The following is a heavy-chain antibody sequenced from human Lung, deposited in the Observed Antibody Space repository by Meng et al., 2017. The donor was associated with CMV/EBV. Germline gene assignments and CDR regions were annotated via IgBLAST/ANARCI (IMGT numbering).Heavy chain of an antibody. V-gene: IGHV3-30*02. Sequence: GESLKISCAASGFSFSTYGMHWVRQAPGKGLEWVAFIRSDGSIKYYGDSVKGRFTISRDNSKNTLYLQMNSLRAEDTAVYYCSQTRTGGRVAEGALNYFYDWGQGTLVTVSS. D-gene: IGHD6-13*01. CDR3: SQTRTGGRVAEGALNYFYD. CDR1: GFSFSTYG. CDR2: IRSDGSIK. J-gene: IGHJ4*02.